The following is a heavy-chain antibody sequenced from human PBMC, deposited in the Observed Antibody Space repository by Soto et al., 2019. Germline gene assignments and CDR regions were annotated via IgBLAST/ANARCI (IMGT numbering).Heavy chain of an antibody. Sequence: QVQLVESGGGVVQPGGSLRLSCAVSGFTFSNFGMDWVRQAPGKGLEWVALISYDGSDQYYADSVKGRFTISRDNSKNTLFLEMNSLRAVDTAVYYCAKETLSGWRALDYWGQGTPVTVSS. CDR3: AKETLSGWRALDY. CDR1: GFTFSNFG. V-gene: IGHV3-30*18. CDR2: ISYDGSDQ. D-gene: IGHD6-19*01. J-gene: IGHJ4*02.